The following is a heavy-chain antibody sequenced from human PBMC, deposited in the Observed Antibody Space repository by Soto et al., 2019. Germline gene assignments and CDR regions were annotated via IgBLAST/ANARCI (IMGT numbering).Heavy chain of an antibody. Sequence: EVQLLESGGGLVQPGGFLRPSCAASGFTFSSYSMSWVRQAPGKGLEWVTTFRGTGDGTYYADSVRGRLTVSRDNSKNTLYLQMNGLRGGDTAVYYCAKGPDPGAFDIWGQGTMVTVSS. J-gene: IGHJ3*02. CDR3: AKGPDPGAFDI. D-gene: IGHD3-10*01. CDR1: GFTFSSYS. CDR2: FRGTGDGT. V-gene: IGHV3-23*01.